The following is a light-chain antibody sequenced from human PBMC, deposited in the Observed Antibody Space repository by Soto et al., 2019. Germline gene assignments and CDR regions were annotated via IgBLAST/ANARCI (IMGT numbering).Light chain of an antibody. CDR3: MQVTHRPIA. V-gene: IGKV2-30*01. CDR1: QSLSYSDGNIY. J-gene: IGKJ4*01. Sequence: DVVMTQSPLSLPVTLGQPASISCWSSQSLSYSDGNIYLNWFHQRPSQAPRRLIYEVFNRDSGVPNIFSGRGSDADFTLKISWVEVEEVRIYYCMQVTHRPIAFGGGTKVEIK. CDR2: EVF.